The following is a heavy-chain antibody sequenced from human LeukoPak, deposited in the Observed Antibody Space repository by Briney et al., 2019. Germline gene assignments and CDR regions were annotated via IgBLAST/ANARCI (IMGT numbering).Heavy chain of an antibody. CDR2: IYYSGST. J-gene: IGHJ6*03. CDR3: ARGAGQWLEDYMDV. CDR1: GGSISISSYY. V-gene: IGHV4-39*01. Sequence: SEILSLTCTVSGGSISISSYYWGWIRQPPGKGLEWIGSIYYSGSTYYNPSLKSRVTISVDTSKNQFSLKLSSVTAADTAVYYCARGAGQWLEDYMDVWGKGTTVTVSS. D-gene: IGHD6-19*01.